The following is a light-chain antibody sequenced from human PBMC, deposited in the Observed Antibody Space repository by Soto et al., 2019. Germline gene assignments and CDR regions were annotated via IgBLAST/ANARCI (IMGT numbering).Light chain of an antibody. J-gene: IGKJ1*01. V-gene: IGKV3-15*01. Sequence: EIVMTQSPATLSVSPGERATLSCRASQSVSSNLAWYQQKPGQAPRNLIYGASTRATGIPARFSGSGSGTEFTLTISSLQSEDFSVYYCQQYNNWPRWTFGQGTKVEIK. CDR1: QSVSSN. CDR3: QQYNNWPRWT. CDR2: GAS.